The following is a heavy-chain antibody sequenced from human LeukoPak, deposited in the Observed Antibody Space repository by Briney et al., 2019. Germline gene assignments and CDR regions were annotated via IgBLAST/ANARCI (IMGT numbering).Heavy chain of an antibody. V-gene: IGHV1-18*01. Sequence: ASVKVSFKASGYTFTTYGITWERQGPGQGLGWMGWISAYNGNTNYAQKLQGRVTMTTDTSTSTAYMELRSLRSDDTAVYYCARALADGYKELGYWGQGTLVTVSS. CDR1: GYTFTTYG. D-gene: IGHD5-24*01. CDR3: ARALADGYKELGY. CDR2: ISAYNGNT. J-gene: IGHJ4*02.